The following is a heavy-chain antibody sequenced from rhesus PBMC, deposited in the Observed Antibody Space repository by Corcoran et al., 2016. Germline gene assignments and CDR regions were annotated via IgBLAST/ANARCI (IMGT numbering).Heavy chain of an antibody. CDR2: IYGSSTST. CDR3: ARGPPVVITTLGYCDY. V-gene: IGHV4S10*01. J-gene: IGHJ4*01. CDR1: GGSISDSYR. D-gene: IGHD3-16*01. Sequence: QVQLQESGPGVVKPSETLSLTCAVSGGSISDSYRWSWIRQPPGKGLEWIGYIYGSSTSTNYNPSLKSRVTSSKDTSKNQFSLQLNAVTAADTAVYYCARGPPVVITTLGYCDYWGQGVLVTVSS.